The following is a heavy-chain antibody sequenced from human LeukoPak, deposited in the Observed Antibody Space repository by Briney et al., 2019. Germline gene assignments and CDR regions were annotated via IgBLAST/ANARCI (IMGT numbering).Heavy chain of an antibody. CDR1: GYTFTSYA. Sequence: GASVKVSCKASGYTFTSYAMNWVRQAPGQGPEWMGWINTNTGNPTYAQGFIGRFVFSLDTSVSTAYLQISSLKAEDTAVYYCARGYDWEQLNYWGQGTLVSVSS. V-gene: IGHV7-4-1*02. CDR3: ARGYDWEQLNY. D-gene: IGHD1-26*01. J-gene: IGHJ4*02. CDR2: INTNTGNP.